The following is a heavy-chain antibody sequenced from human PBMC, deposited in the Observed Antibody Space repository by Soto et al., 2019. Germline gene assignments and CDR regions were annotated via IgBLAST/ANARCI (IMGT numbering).Heavy chain of an antibody. Sequence: ASVKVSCKASGYTFTSYDINWVRQATGQGLEWMGWMNPNSGNTGYAQKFQGRVTMTRNTSISTAYMELSSLRSEDTAVYYCARVTGSCSGCTCDYFQPCGQGALVTVS. J-gene: IGHJ1*01. D-gene: IGHD6-19*01. CDR3: ARVTGSCSGCTCDYFQP. V-gene: IGHV1-8*01. CDR1: GYTFTSYD. CDR2: MNPNSGNT.